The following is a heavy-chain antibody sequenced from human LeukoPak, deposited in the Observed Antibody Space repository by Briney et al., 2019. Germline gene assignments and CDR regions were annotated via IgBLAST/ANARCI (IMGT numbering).Heavy chain of an antibody. D-gene: IGHD3-22*01. CDR3: ASSNEFYYDTSTYVDY. CDR1: GFPFSRYA. V-gene: IGHV3-30-3*01. Sequence: GGSLRLSCAASGFPFSRYAVHWVRQAPGKGLEWVALRSHDGGIEDYADSVKGRFTISRDNSRNSLYLQMNSLKPEDTAVYYCASSNEFYYDTSTYVDYWGQGTLVTVSS. CDR2: RSHDGGIE. J-gene: IGHJ4*02.